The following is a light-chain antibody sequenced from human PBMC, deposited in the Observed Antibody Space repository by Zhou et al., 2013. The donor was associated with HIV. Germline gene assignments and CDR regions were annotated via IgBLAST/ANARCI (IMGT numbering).Light chain of an antibody. Sequence: DIQMTQSPSTLSASVGDRVTITCRASQSISNWLAWYQQKPGKAPKLLIYKASSLESGVPSRFSGGGSGTEFTLTISSLQPDDFATYYCQQYDSYSLWTFGQGTKVEIK. CDR2: KAS. CDR3: QQYDSYSLWT. V-gene: IGKV1-5*03. J-gene: IGKJ1*01. CDR1: QSISNW.